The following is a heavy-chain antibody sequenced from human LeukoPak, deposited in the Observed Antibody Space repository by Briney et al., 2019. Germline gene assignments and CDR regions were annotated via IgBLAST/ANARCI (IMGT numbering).Heavy chain of an antibody. CDR2: IRSKAYGGTT. V-gene: IGHV3-49*04. CDR3: KCRCSGDSDF. CDR1: GFTFGDYA. Sequence: GGSLRLSCTASGFTFGDYAMSWVRQAPGKGLEWVGFIRSKAYGGTTQYAASVKGRFTVSRDDSKSIAYLQMNSLKTEDTAVYYCKCRCSGDSDFWGQGTLVTVSS. J-gene: IGHJ4*02. D-gene: IGHD2-21*02.